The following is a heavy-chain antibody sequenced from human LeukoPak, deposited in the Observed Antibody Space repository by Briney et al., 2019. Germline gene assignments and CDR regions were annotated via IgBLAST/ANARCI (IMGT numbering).Heavy chain of an antibody. V-gene: IGHV1-69*06. CDR3: ARGSGLRGWSYYYYMDV. Sequence: ASLNVSSKASRGTFSSYAISWVRPAPGQGRDWMGGIIPIFGTANYAQKFQGRVTITADKSTSTVYMELSSLRSEDTAVYYCARGSGLRGWSYYYYMDVWGKGTTVTVSS. CDR1: RGTFSSYA. J-gene: IGHJ6*03. CDR2: IIPIFGTA. D-gene: IGHD2-15*01.